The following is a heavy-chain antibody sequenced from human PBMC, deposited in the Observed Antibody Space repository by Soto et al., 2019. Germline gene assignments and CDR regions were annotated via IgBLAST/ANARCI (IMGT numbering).Heavy chain of an antibody. CDR1: GYTFTGYY. CDR3: ARTRGYGDYYVLGDAFDI. D-gene: IGHD4-17*01. Sequence: QVQLVQSGAEVKKPGASVKVSCKASGYTFTGYYMHWVRQAPGQGLEWMGWINPNSGGTNYAQKFQGRVTMTRDTSISTAYMELSRLRSDDTAVYYLARTRGYGDYYVLGDAFDIWGQGTMVTVSS. V-gene: IGHV1-2*02. CDR2: INPNSGGT. J-gene: IGHJ3*02.